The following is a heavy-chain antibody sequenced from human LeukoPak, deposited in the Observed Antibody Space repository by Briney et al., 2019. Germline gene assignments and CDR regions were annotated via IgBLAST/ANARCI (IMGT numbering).Heavy chain of an antibody. J-gene: IGHJ4*02. Sequence: GGSLRLSCAASGFSFSSYWMSWVRQAPGKGLEWVSGISGSGDGTYYADSVKGRFTISRDNSMSTLYLQMNSLRPEDTAVYYCAKGRSGIVVAGLNYWGQGTLVTVSS. CDR1: GFSFSSYW. CDR3: AKGRSGIVVAGLNY. V-gene: IGHV3-23*01. CDR2: ISGSGDGT. D-gene: IGHD6-19*01.